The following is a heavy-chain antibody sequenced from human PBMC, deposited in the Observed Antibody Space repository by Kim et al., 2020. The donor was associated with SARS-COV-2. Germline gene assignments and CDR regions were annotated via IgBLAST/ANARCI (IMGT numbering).Heavy chain of an antibody. CDR1: GYTFSTYG. CDR2: FTVFNSKT. D-gene: IGHD4-17*01. V-gene: IGHV1-18*01. J-gene: IGHJ4*02. CDR3: VRYGGGDDY. Sequence: ASVKVSCKASGYTFSTYGINWVRQAPGQGLEWMGWFTVFNSKTNYAQKFQDRFTMTTDTSTSTAYMELRSLRSDDTALYYCVRYGGGDDYWGQGTLVTVSS.